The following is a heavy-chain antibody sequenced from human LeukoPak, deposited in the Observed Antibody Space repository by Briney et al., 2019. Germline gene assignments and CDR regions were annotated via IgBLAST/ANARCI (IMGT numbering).Heavy chain of an antibody. CDR3: ARRSSPDYYYYYMDV. CDR2: IDNSGSVI. V-gene: IGHV3-48*03. J-gene: IGHJ6*03. CDR1: GFTFGDYA. D-gene: IGHD6-19*01. Sequence: GGSLRLSCTASGFTFGDYAMSWVRQAPGQGLEWISYIDNSGSVIIYADSVKGRFTISRDNAKNSVDLQMNSLRAEDTAVYYCARRSSPDYYYYYMDVWGKGTTVTISS.